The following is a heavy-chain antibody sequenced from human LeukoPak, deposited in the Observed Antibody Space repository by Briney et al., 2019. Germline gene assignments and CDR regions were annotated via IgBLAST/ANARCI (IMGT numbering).Heavy chain of an antibody. D-gene: IGHD2-2*01. CDR3: ARGYCSSTSCYHYYYYGMDV. CDR1: GYTFTSYY. Sequence: ASVKVSCKASGYTFTSYYMHWVRQAPGQGLEWMGIINPSGGSTSYAQKFQGRVTMTRDTSTSTVYMELSSLRSEDTAVYYCARGYCSSTSCYHYYYYGMDVWGQGTTVTVSS. V-gene: IGHV1-46*01. CDR2: INPSGGST. J-gene: IGHJ6*02.